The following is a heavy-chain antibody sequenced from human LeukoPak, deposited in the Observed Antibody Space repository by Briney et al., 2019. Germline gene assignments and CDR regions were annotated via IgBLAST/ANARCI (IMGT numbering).Heavy chain of an antibody. J-gene: IGHJ4*02. CDR2: IYSGGST. Sequence: PGGSLRLSCAASGFTVSSNYMSWVRQAPGKGLEWVSVIYSGGSTYYADSVKGRFTISRDNSKNTLYLQMNSLRAEDTAVYYCAKDRYSGSYATVNWGQGTLVTVSS. CDR1: GFTVSSNY. D-gene: IGHD1-26*01. CDR3: AKDRYSGSYATVN. V-gene: IGHV3-53*01.